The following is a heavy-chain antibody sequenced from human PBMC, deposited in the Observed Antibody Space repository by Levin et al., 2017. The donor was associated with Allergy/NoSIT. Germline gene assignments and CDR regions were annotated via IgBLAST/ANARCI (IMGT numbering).Heavy chain of an antibody. CDR1: GFTFSNAW. CDR2: IKSKTDGGST. CDR3: TTGVGGFGELLHTKYYFDY. J-gene: IGHJ4*02. D-gene: IGHD3-10*01. V-gene: IGHV3-15*01. Sequence: PGGSLRLSCAASGFTFSNAWMSWVRQAPGKGLEWVGRIKSKTDGGSTDYAAPVKGRFTISRDDSKNTLYLQMNSLKTEDTAVYYCTTGVGGFGELLHTKYYFDYWGQGTLVTVSS.